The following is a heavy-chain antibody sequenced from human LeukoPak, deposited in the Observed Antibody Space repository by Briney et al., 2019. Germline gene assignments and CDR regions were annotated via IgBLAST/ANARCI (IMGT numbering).Heavy chain of an antibody. V-gene: IGHV3-23*01. D-gene: IGHD5-12*01. CDR3: ALHGDPDIVYYFDY. J-gene: IGHJ4*02. CDR1: GFTLSSYA. Sequence: PGGSLRLSCAASGFTLSSYAMSWVRQAPGKGLEWVAVISGSGGSTYYADSVKGRFTISRDNSKNTLYLQMNSLRAEDTAVYYCALHGDPDIVYYFDYWGQGTLVTVSS. CDR2: ISGSGGST.